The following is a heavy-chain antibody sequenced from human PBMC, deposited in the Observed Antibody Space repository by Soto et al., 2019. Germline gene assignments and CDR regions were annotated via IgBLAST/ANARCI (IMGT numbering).Heavy chain of an antibody. CDR2: ISSSSSTI. CDR1: GFTFSSYS. J-gene: IGHJ2*01. CDR3: FNDTATNEIYTLSPTRRSSDL. D-gene: IGHD3-22*01. V-gene: IGHV3-48*02. Sequence: GGSLRLSCAASGFTFSSYSMNWVRQAPGKGLEWVSYISSSSSTIYYADSVKGRFTISRDNAKNSLYLQMNSLRDEDTAVYYCFNDTATNEIYTLSPTRRSSDL.